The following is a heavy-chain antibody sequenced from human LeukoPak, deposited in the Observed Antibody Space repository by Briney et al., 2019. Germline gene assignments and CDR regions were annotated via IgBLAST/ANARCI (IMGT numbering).Heavy chain of an antibody. Sequence: GGSLRLSCVASGFTFSSYWMHWVRQDPRKGLVWVSRINGDGRNINYADSVRGRFTISRDNAKNTLYLQMNSLRAEDTAVYYCASSQSTRVGATLYDYFDYWGQGTLVTVSS. V-gene: IGHV3-74*01. CDR1: GFTFSSYW. D-gene: IGHD1-26*01. CDR2: INGDGRNI. CDR3: ASSQSTRVGATLYDYFDY. J-gene: IGHJ4*02.